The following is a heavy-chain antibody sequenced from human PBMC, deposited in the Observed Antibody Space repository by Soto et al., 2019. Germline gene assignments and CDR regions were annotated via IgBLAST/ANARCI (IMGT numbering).Heavy chain of an antibody. CDR3: SRDHKGGYYYYGMDV. V-gene: IGHV3-48*03. CDR1: GFTFSSYE. CDR2: ISSSGSTI. J-gene: IGHJ6*04. Sequence: GGSLRLSCAASGFTFSSYEMNWVRQAPGKGLEWVSYISSSGSTIYYADSVKGRFTISRDNAKNSLYLQMNSLRAEDTAVYYCSRDHKGGYYYYGMDVWGKGTTVTAS.